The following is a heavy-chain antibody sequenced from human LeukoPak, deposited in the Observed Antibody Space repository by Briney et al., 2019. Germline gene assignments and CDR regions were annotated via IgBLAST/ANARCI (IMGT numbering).Heavy chain of an antibody. D-gene: IGHD2-2*01. J-gene: IGHJ3*02. Sequence: ASVKVSCKASGYTFTNYGITWVRQAPGQGLEWMGWISAYNGNTNYAQKLQGRVTMTTDTSTRTAYMDLRSLRSDDTAVYYCARAGHCSSTSCQYFPRDAFDIWGQGTMVTVSS. V-gene: IGHV1-18*01. CDR2: ISAYNGNT. CDR3: ARAGHCSSTSCQYFPRDAFDI. CDR1: GYTFTNYG.